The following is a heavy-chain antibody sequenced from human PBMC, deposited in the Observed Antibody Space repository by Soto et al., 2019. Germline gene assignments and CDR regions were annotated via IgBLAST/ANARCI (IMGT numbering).Heavy chain of an antibody. J-gene: IGHJ2*01. CDR3: AKPLLLNFDWLLPNWNVEP. Sequence: EVQLLESGGGLVQPGGSLRLSCAASGLTFSSYAMSWVRQAPGKGLEWVSAISGSGGSTYYADSVKGRFTISRDNSKNTLYLQEKSQRAEDTAVYYCAKPLLLNFDWLLPNWNVEPWGRGTLVTVSS. V-gene: IGHV3-23*01. D-gene: IGHD3-9*01. CDR2: ISGSGGST. CDR1: GLTFSSYA.